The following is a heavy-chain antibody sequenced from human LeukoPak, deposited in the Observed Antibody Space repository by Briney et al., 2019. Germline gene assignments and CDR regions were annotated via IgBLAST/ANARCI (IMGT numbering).Heavy chain of an antibody. Sequence: GGSLRLSCAPSEFTFSDYYMSWIRQAPGKGLEWVSYISSSGSTIYYADSVKGRFTISRDNAKNSLYLKMNSLRAEDTAVYYCARDGILRFLEMNWGQGTLVTVSS. J-gene: IGHJ4*02. D-gene: IGHD3-3*01. CDR3: ARDGILRFLEMN. CDR1: EFTFSDYY. CDR2: ISSSGSTI. V-gene: IGHV3-11*01.